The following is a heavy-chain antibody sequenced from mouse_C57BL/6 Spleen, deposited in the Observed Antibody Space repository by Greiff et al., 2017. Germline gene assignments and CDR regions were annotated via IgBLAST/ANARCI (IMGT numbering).Heavy chain of an antibody. J-gene: IGHJ2*01. CDR2: IDTSDSDT. V-gene: IGHV1-52*01. CDR1: GYTFTSYW. Sequence: QVQLQQPGAELVRPGSSVKLSCKASGYTFTSYWMHWVKQRPIQGLEWIGNIDTSDSDTHYNQKFKDQATLTIEKSSSTTYMHLSSLTSDDSAVYYCVLGRCNYGGQGTTLTVSS. D-gene: IGHD4-1*01. CDR3: VLGRCNY.